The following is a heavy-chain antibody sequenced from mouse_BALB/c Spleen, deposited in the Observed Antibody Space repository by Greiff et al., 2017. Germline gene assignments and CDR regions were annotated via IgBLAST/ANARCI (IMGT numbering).Heavy chain of an antibody. Sequence: DVMLVESGGGLVQPGGSRKLSCAASGFTFSSFGMHWVRQAPEKGLEWVAYISSGSSTIYYADTVKGRFTISRDNPKNTLFLQMTSLRSEDTAMYYCARSGGGTPWFAYWGQGTLVTVSA. J-gene: IGHJ3*01. D-gene: IGHD3-1*01. CDR3: ARSGGGTPWFAY. CDR1: GFTFSSFG. V-gene: IGHV5-17*02. CDR2: ISSGSSTI.